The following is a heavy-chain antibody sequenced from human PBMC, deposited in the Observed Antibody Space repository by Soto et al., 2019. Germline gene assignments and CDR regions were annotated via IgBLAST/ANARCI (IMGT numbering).Heavy chain of an antibody. Sequence: PSETLSLTCAVNGGSLTGYYWSWIRQPPGKGLEWIGEIKDGGSTNYSPSLRGRATISSDTSNNQFSLKLNSVTAADTAVYYCARVWGGAFDFWGRGTMVTVSS. CDR2: IKDGGST. J-gene: IGHJ3*01. V-gene: IGHV4-34*01. CDR1: GGSLTGYY. CDR3: ARVWGGAFDF. D-gene: IGHD3-10*01.